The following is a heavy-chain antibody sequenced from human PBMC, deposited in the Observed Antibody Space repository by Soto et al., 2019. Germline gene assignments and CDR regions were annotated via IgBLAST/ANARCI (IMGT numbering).Heavy chain of an antibody. CDR3: ARAPPMVRGVIRRGRFDP. D-gene: IGHD3-10*01. V-gene: IGHV1-8*01. CDR2: MNPNSGNT. J-gene: IGHJ5*02. Sequence: QVQLVQSGAEVKKPGASVKVSCKASGYTFTSYDINWVRQATGQGLEWMGWMNPNSGNTGYAQKFQGRVTMNRNTSISTAYMELSSLRSEDTAVYYCARAPPMVRGVIRRGRFDPWGQGTLVTVSS. CDR1: GYTFTSYD.